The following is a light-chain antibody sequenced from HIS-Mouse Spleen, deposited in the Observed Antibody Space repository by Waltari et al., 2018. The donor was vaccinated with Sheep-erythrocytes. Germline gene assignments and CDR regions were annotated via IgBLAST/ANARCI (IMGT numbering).Light chain of an antibody. CDR2: EGS. CDR3: CSYAGSSVWV. CDR1: SSDVGSYNL. Sequence: QSALTQPASVSGSPGQSITISCTGTSSDVGSYNLVSWYQQHPGKAPKLMIYEGSKRPSGVSNRFSGSKSGNTASLTISGLQAEDEADYYCCSYAGSSVWV. V-gene: IGLV2-23*01. J-gene: IGLJ3*02.